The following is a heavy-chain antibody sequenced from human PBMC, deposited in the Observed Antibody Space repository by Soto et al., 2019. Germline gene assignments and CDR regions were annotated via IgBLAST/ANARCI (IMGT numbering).Heavy chain of an antibody. Sequence: ASVKVSCKASGYTFTSYDMHWVRQAPGQGLEWMGIINPSGGSTSYAQKFQGRVTMTRDTSISTAYMELSRLRSDDTAVYYCARGGVKGVVVPAAKTYYYYYMDVWGKGTTVTVSS. D-gene: IGHD2-2*01. J-gene: IGHJ6*03. V-gene: IGHV1-46*01. CDR2: INPSGGST. CDR3: ARGGVKGVVVPAAKTYYYYYMDV. CDR1: GYTFTSYD.